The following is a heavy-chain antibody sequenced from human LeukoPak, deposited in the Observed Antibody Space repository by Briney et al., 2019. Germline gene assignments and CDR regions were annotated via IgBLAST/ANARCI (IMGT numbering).Heavy chain of an antibody. V-gene: IGHV4-61*02. CDR1: GGSISSGSYY. D-gene: IGHD3-3*01. CDR3: TRGTYYDFWSGPLKDAFDI. J-gene: IGHJ3*02. Sequence: SETLSLTCTVSGGSISSGSYYWSWIRQPAGKGLEWIGRIYTSGSTNYNPSLKSRVTISVDTSKNQFSLKLSSVTAADTAVYYCTRGTYYDFWSGPLKDAFDIWGQGTMVTVSS. CDR2: IYTSGST.